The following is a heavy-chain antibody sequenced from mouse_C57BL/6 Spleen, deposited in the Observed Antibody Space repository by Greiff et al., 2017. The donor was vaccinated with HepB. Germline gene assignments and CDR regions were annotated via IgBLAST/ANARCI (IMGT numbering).Heavy chain of an antibody. Sequence: EVQLQESGPELVKPGDSVKISCKASGYSFTGYFMNWVMQSHGKSLEWIGRINPYNGDTFYNQKFKGKATLTVDKSSSTAHMELRSLTSEDSAVYYCARGMDYYAMDYWGQGTSVTVSS. CDR3: ARGMDYYAMDY. V-gene: IGHV1-20*01. CDR1: GYSFTGYF. CDR2: INPYNGDT. J-gene: IGHJ4*01. D-gene: IGHD2-3*01.